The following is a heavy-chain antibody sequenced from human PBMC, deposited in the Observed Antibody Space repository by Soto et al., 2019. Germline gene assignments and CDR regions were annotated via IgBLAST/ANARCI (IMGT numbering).Heavy chain of an antibody. V-gene: IGHV5-10-1*04. D-gene: IGHD3-22*01. CDR1: GYNFATYW. CDR3: VTYYYYSSGYYNFDS. CDR2: IDPSDSYT. J-gene: IGHJ4*02. Sequence: PGESLKISCKGSGYNFATYWITWVRQMPGKGLEWMGRIDPSDSYTNYSPSFQGQVTISADKSISTAYLQWSSLKASDTAMYYCVTYYYYSSGYYNFDSWGQGTLVTVSS.